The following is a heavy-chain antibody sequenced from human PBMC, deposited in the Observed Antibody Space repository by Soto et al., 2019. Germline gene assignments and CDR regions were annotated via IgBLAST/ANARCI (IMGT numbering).Heavy chain of an antibody. CDR1: GFTFSSYA. Sequence: EVQLLESGGGLVQPGGSLRLSCAASGFTFSSYALTWVRQAPGKGLEWVSTISSSDGRTYYPDSVKGRFTISRDNSKSTLYLQMNSLRAEDTAVYFRAKDKGWRSAFDIWGQGTMVTVSS. CDR3: AKDKGWRSAFDI. J-gene: IGHJ3*02. V-gene: IGHV3-23*01. CDR2: ISSSDGRT. D-gene: IGHD2-15*01.